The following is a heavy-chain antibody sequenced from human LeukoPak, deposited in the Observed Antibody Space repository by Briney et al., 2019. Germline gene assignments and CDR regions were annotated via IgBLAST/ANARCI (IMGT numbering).Heavy chain of an antibody. D-gene: IGHD2-2*01. J-gene: IGHJ5*02. V-gene: IGHV3-23*01. Sequence: GGSLRLSCAASGFSFSSYAMTWVRQAPGKGLEWVSALNASGGTTYYADSVKGRFTTSRDNSKNTLYLHMNSLRAEDTAVYYCAKLPREYCSSTSCPNWFDTWGQGTLVTVSS. CDR1: GFSFSSYA. CDR2: LNASGGTT. CDR3: AKLPREYCSSTSCPNWFDT.